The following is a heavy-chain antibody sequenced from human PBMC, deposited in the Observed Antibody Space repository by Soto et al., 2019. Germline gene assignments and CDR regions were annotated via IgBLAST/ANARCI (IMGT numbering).Heavy chain of an antibody. V-gene: IGHV2-5*02. CDR3: ANRSGYYYDRTGFSQFNY. D-gene: IGHD3-22*01. Sequence: QITLKESGPTLVEPTQTLTLTCNFSGFSLTHGMDVGSISQPLGKALQWLARLLWDGEERYNSLLKSGPSITKETSKNAVVLTMPTVDPVDTGTYYCANRSGYYYDRTGFSQFNYWGQGILVTVSS. CDR2: LLWDGEE. J-gene: IGHJ4*02. CDR1: GFSLTHGMD.